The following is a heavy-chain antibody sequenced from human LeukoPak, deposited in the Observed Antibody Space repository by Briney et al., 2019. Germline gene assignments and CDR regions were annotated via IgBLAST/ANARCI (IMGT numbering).Heavy chain of an antibody. D-gene: IGHD2-15*01. CDR2: TSTSSAVM. CDR3: ARDVGYCSGGSCYRWFAS. CDR1: GFTFSSYS. V-gene: IGHV3-48*01. J-gene: IGHJ5*01. Sequence: GGSLRLSCAASGFTFSSYSISWVRQAPGKGLEWVSYTSTSSAVMYYADSVKGRFTISRDDARNSVSLQMNSLRADDTAVYYCARDVGYCSGGSCYRWFASWGQGTLVIVSS.